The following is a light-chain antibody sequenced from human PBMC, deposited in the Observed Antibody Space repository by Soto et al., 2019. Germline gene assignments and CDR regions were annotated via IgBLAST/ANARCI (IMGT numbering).Light chain of an antibody. CDR1: QSVSSY. Sequence: EIFLTQSPATLYLSRWERATLSWRASQSVSSYLAWYQQKPGQAPRLLIYDASNRATGIPARFSGSGSGTDFTLTISSLAPEDFAVYYCQQRSNWPPITFGQGTRLEI. V-gene: IGKV3-11*01. CDR2: DAS. J-gene: IGKJ5*01. CDR3: QQRSNWPPIT.